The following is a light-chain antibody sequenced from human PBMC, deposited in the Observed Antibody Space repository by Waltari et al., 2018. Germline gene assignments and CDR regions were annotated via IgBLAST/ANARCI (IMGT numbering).Light chain of an antibody. CDR3: QAWDTSDYVV. V-gene: IGLV3-1*01. CDR1: NLGNVY. CDR2: KDP. Sequence: SFDLTQPPSVSVSPGQTARISCSGNNLGNVYSSWYQQKPGQSPVVVIYKDPERPSGIPDRFSGSSSGNTATLTISGTQDIDEADYYCQAWDTSDYVVFGGGTKLTVL. J-gene: IGLJ2*01.